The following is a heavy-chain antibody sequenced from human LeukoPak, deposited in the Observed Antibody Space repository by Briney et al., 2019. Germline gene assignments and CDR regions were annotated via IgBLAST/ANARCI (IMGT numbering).Heavy chain of an antibody. CDR1: GASINSYW. CDR3: ARDKRYYYDSSGYYYHYGMDV. CDR2: IHYSGGT. J-gene: IGHJ6*02. D-gene: IGHD3-22*01. Sequence: SETLSLTCSVSGASINSYWWSWIRQPPGRGLEWIAYIHYSGGTNYNPSLKSRVTISLDTSKNQFSLKLSSVTAADTAVYYCARDKRYYYDSSGYYYHYGMDVWGQGTTVTVSS. V-gene: IGHV4-59*01.